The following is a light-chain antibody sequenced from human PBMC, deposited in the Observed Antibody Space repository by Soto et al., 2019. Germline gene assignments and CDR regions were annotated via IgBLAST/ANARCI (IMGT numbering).Light chain of an antibody. CDR2: DAS. Sequence: DIQMTQSPPTLSASVGDRVTITCRASQTISTWLAWYQQKPGKAPKLLIYDASTLQSGVPTRFSGRGSGTEFILTINNLQPEDFASYFCLQVYSFPRTFGLGTKVDIK. CDR3: LQVYSFPRT. V-gene: IGKV1-5*01. CDR1: QTISTW. J-gene: IGKJ1*01.